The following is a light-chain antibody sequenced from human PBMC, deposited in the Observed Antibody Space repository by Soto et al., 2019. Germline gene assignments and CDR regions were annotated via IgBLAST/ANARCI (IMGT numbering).Light chain of an antibody. CDR3: AAWDDSLSGLYV. V-gene: IGLV1-47*02. CDR1: SSNIGSNY. J-gene: IGLJ1*01. Sequence: QSVLTQPPSASGTPGQRVTISCSGSSSNIGSNYVYWYQQLPGTAPKLLNYGNFQRPSGVPDRFSGSKSGTSASLAISGLRSEDEADYYCAAWDDSLSGLYVFGTGTKLTVL. CDR2: GNF.